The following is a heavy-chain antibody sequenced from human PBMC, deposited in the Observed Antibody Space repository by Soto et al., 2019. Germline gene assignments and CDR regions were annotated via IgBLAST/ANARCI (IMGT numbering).Heavy chain of an antibody. CDR1: ILSFDIYA. J-gene: IGHJ6*02. Sequence: EVQLLESGGGLVQPGGSLRLSCAASILSFDIYAMSWVRQAPGKGLEWVSATTGSGGTAYYAGSLKGRFTISRDNSKNTLYLQMDSLRAEDTAVYYCAKHSAYDHYYGMDVWRQGTTVTVSS. CDR2: TTGSGGTA. D-gene: IGHD5-12*01. V-gene: IGHV3-23*01. CDR3: AKHSAYDHYYGMDV.